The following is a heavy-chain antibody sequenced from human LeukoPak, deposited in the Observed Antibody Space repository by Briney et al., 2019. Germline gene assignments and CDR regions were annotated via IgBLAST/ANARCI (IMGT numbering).Heavy chain of an antibody. Sequence: ASVKVSCKASGYTFTSYDINWVRQATGQGLEWMGWMNPNSGNTGYAQKFQGRVTMTRNTSISTAYMEVSSLRSEDTAVYYCARGYSSSWYVFGPTSRSWFDPWGQGTLVTVSS. J-gene: IGHJ5*02. CDR1: GYTFTSYD. V-gene: IGHV1-8*01. D-gene: IGHD6-13*01. CDR2: MNPNSGNT. CDR3: ARGYSSSWYVFGPTSRSWFDP.